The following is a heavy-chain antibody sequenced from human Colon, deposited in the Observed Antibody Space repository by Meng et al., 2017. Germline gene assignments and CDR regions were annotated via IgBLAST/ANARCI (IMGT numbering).Heavy chain of an antibody. CDR1: GGSISSAYYY. CDR2: IYYTGST. J-gene: IGHJ4*02. CDR3: AREVSRDNSGYLNYFDY. Sequence: QVQLQESGPGLVKPSQTLFLTCGVSGGSISSAYYYWNWIRQPPGKGLEWIGNIYYTGSTYFNPSLKSRITISVDTSKNQFSLKLSSVTAADTAVYYCAREVSRDNSGYLNYFDYWGQGALVTVSS. V-gene: IGHV4-30-4*01. D-gene: IGHD3-22*01.